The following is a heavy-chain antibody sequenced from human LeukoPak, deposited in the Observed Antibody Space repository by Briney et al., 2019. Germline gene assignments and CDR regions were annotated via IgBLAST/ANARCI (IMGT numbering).Heavy chain of an antibody. CDR3: ARVVSSSWEYYCYMDV. J-gene: IGHJ6*03. CDR2: IYYSENT. CDR1: GGSISSYY. V-gene: IGHV4-59*01. D-gene: IGHD6-13*01. Sequence: SETLSLTCTVSGGSISSYYWSWIRQPPGKGLEYIGYIYYSENTNYNPSLKSRVTISLDTSKNQFSLKLTSVTAADTAVYYCARVVSSSWEYYCYMDVWGKGTTVTISS.